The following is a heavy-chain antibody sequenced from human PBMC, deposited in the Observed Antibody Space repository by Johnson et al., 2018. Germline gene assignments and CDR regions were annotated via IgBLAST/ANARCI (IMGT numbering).Heavy chain of an antibody. J-gene: IGHJ6*02. V-gene: IGHV1-69*01. D-gene: IGHD2-8*01. Sequence: VQLVESGAEVKKPGSSVKVSCKASGGTFSSYAISWVRQAPGQGLEWMGGIIPIFGTANYAQKFQGSVPITADESTSTAYMELGSLRSEDKAVHYCTRVHFVLYGLDVWGQGTTVTISS. CDR1: GGTFSSYA. CDR3: TRVHFVLYGLDV. CDR2: IIPIFGTA.